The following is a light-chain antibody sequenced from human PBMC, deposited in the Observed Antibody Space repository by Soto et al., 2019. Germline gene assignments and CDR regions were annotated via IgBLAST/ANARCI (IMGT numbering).Light chain of an antibody. CDR3: QQYGSSPPYT. CDR2: GSS. V-gene: IGKV3-20*01. CDR1: QSVRNNY. J-gene: IGKJ2*01. Sequence: EVVLTQSPGTLSLSPGERATLSSRASQSVRNNYLAWYQQKPGQSPKLLIFGSSDRATGIPDRFSGSGSGTDFTLTISRLEPEDFAVYYCQQYGSSPPYTFGQGTKLEIK.